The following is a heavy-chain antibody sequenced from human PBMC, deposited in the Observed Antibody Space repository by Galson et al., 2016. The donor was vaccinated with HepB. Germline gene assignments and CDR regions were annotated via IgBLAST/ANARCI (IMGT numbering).Heavy chain of an antibody. V-gene: IGHV2-5*02. CDR3: SHLMTSDWFLYKPYYFDY. CDR1: GFSLRTRGVG. D-gene: IGHD3-9*01. J-gene: IGHJ4*02. Sequence: PALVKPTQTLTLTCTFSGFSLRTRGVGVGWIRQPPGKALEWLALIYWDDTKRYSTSLKSRLTITRDTSKNQVVLTMTNMDPVDTATYSCSHLMTSDWFLYKPYYFDYWDQGTLVTVSS. CDR2: IYWDDTK.